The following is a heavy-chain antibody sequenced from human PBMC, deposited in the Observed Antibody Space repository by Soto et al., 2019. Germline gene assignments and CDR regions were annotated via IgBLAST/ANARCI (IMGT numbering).Heavy chain of an antibody. CDR1: GGSLSNYY. V-gene: IGHV4-59*01. J-gene: IGHJ4*02. CDR3: LHLDS. Sequence: SETLSLTCSVSGGSLSNYYWGWIRQSPGKGLEWIGYIYYNGNTHYNPSLRSRVTMSVDTSKNQFSLNLSSVTAADTAVYYFLHLDSWGQGTLVTVSS. CDR2: IYYNGNT.